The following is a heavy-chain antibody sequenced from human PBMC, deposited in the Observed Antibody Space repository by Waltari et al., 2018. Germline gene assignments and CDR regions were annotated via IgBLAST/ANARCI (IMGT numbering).Heavy chain of an antibody. CDR3: ARVSKGIHFDY. CDR2: IKEDGTEE. CDR1: GFTFVNYW. Sequence: GFTFVNYWMSWVRQAPGKGLQWVAYIKEDGTEESYLDSLKGRFTISRDDAKNSLHLQMNSLRVEDTAIYYCARVSKGIHFDYWGQGTLVTVSS. J-gene: IGHJ4*02. V-gene: IGHV3-7*04.